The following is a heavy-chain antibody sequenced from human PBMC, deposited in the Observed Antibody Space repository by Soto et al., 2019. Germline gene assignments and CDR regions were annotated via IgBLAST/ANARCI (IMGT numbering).Heavy chain of an antibody. CDR2: ISYDGSNK. Sequence: QVQLVESGGGVVQPGRSLRLSCAASGFTFSSYGMHWVRQAPGKGLEWVAVISYDGSNKYYADSVKGRFTISRDNSKNTLYLQMNSLRAEDTVVYYCAKDPEYCTNGVCYPSDWGQGTLVTVSS. CDR1: GFTFSSYG. CDR3: AKDPEYCTNGVCYPSD. V-gene: IGHV3-30*18. J-gene: IGHJ4*02. D-gene: IGHD2-8*01.